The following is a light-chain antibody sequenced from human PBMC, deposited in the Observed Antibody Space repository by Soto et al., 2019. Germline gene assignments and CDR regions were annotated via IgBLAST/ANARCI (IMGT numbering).Light chain of an antibody. V-gene: IGKV1-5*03. Sequence: DIEMTQSPSTLSASVGDRVTITFLASQNINSLLAWYQQKPGKAPNLLIYEASSLASGVPSRFSGSGSGTEFTLTITSLQPDDFATYYCQHYNSYPEAFGQGTQVDIK. J-gene: IGKJ1*01. CDR3: QHYNSYPEA. CDR2: EAS. CDR1: QNINSL.